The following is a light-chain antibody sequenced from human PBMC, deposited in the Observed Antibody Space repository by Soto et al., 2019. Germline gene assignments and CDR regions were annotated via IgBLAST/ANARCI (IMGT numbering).Light chain of an antibody. CDR1: QSIVSY. J-gene: IGKJ4*01. CDR2: AAS. CDR3: QQSYSTPC. V-gene: IGKV1-39*01. Sequence: DIQMTQSPSSLSASVGDRVTITCRASQSIVSYLNWYQQKAGEAPKLLIYAASSLQSGVPSRFSGSGSGTHFTLTISSLQPEDFATYYCQQSYSTPCFGGGTKVEIK.